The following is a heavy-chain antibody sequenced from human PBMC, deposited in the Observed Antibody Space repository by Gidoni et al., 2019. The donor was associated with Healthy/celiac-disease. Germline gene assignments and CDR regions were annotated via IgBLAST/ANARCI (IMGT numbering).Heavy chain of an antibody. D-gene: IGHD6-6*01. J-gene: IGHJ4*02. V-gene: IGHV3-9*01. Sequence: EVQLVESGGGLVQPGRSLRLSCADSGFTFDDYAMHWVRQAQGKCLEWVSGISWNSGSIGYADSVKGRFTISRDNAKNSLYLQMNSLRAEDTALYYCAKDIGQLVDDGGFDYWGQGTLVTVSS. CDR2: ISWNSGSI. CDR3: AKDIGQLVDDGGFDY. CDR1: GFTFDDYA.